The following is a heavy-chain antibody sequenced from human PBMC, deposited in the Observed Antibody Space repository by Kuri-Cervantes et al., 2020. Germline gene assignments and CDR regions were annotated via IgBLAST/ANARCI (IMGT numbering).Heavy chain of an antibody. Sequence: SETLSLTCTVSGGSISSGGYYWSWIRQHPGKGLEWIGYIYYSGSTYYNPPLKSRVTISVDTSKNQFSLKLSSVTAADTAVYYCARDKYGSGLFGMDVWGQGTTVTVSS. V-gene: IGHV4-31*03. CDR2: IYYSGST. J-gene: IGHJ6*02. CDR3: ARDKYGSGLFGMDV. D-gene: IGHD3-10*01. CDR1: GGSISSGGYY.